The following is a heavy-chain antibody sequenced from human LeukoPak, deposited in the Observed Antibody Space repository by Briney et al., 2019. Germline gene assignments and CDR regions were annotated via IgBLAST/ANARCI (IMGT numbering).Heavy chain of an antibody. D-gene: IGHD3-10*01. V-gene: IGHV3-48*03. CDR1: GFTFSSYE. CDR3: ARENMVRGVIDY. CDR2: ISSSGSTI. J-gene: IGHJ4*02. Sequence: GGSLRLSCAASGFTFSSYEMNWVRQAPGKGLEWVSYISSSGSTIYYADSVKGRFTTSRDNAKNSLYLQMNSLRAEDTAVYYCARENMVRGVIDYWGQGTLVTVSS.